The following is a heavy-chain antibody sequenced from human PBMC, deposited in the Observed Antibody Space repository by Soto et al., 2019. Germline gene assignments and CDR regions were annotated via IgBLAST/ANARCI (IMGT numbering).Heavy chain of an antibody. CDR1: GGSVNIGTYY. CDR2: IHYSGST. V-gene: IGHV4-61*01. Sequence: PSETLSLTCTVPGGSVNIGTYYWSWIRQPPGKGLEWIGFIHYSGSTNYNPSLKSRVTISVDTSKNQFSLKLSSVTAADTAVYYCARAIKGHMVRGVVHPFWFDPWGQGTLVTVSS. D-gene: IGHD3-10*01. J-gene: IGHJ5*02. CDR3: ARAIKGHMVRGVVHPFWFDP.